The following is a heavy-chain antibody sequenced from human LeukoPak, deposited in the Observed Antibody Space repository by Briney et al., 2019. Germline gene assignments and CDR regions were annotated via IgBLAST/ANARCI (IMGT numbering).Heavy chain of an antibody. CDR3: ASLNYDILTGSTDAFDI. D-gene: IGHD3-9*01. V-gene: IGHV4-30-4*01. Sequence: PSETLSLTCTVSGGSISSGDYYWSWIRQPPGKGLEWIGYIYYSGSTYYNPSLKSRVTISVDTSKNQFSLKLSSVTAADTAVYYCASLNYDILTGSTDAFDIWGQGTMVAVSS. J-gene: IGHJ3*02. CDR2: IYYSGST. CDR1: GGSISSGDYY.